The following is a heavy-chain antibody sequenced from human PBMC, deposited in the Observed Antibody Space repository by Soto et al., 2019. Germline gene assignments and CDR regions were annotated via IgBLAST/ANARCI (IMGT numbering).Heavy chain of an antibody. J-gene: IGHJ3*02. CDR3: ARLFGGYNENHDDEFDI. CDR1: EFNLTKGH. Sequence: ELQLVESGGGLIQPGGSLRLACAASEFNLTKGHMNWVRQAPGRGLEWVSVIFGDGNTKFGDSVKGRFTISRDTSKSTVYLQMNSLRSEDTAVYYCARLFGGYNENHDDEFDIWGRGTMVPVSS. V-gene: IGHV3-66*03. CDR2: IFGDGNT. D-gene: IGHD3-10*02.